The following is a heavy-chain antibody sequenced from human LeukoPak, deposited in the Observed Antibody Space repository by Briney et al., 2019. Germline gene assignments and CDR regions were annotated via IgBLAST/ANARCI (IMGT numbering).Heavy chain of an antibody. CDR3: ARDQDIVVVVAALRQREMGGFDP. Sequence: ASVKVSCKASGYTFTSYDINWVRQATGQGPEWMGGMNPKRGNTGYAHKFQGRVTMTRNTSISTAYMELSSLRSDDTAVYYCARDQDIVVVVAALRQREMGGFDPWGQGTLVTVSS. CDR2: MNPKRGNT. D-gene: IGHD2-15*01. V-gene: IGHV1-8*01. J-gene: IGHJ5*02. CDR1: GYTFTSYD.